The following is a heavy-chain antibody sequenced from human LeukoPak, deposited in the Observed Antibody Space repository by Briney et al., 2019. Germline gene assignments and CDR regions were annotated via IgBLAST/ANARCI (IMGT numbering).Heavy chain of an antibody. J-gene: IGHJ4*02. V-gene: IGHV3-48*03. CDR1: GFTFSGYE. CDR3: ARDCTSCYPY. Sequence: PGGSLRLSCAASGFTFSGYEMNWVRQAPGKGLEWVSYISSSGGTIYYADSVKGRFTISRDNAKNSLYLQMNSLGAEDTAVYYCARDCTSCYPYWGQGTLVTVSS. CDR2: ISSSGGTI. D-gene: IGHD2-2*01.